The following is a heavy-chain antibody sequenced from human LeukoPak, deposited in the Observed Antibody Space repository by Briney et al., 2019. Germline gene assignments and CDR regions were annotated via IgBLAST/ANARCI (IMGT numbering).Heavy chain of an antibody. CDR2: ISYDRSNR. V-gene: IGHV3-30*04. D-gene: IGHD3-16*01. Sequence: GGSLRLSCAASGFTFSSYAMHWVRQAPGKGLEWVAVISYDRSNRYYADSVKGRFTISRDNSKNTLYLQMNSLRAEDTAVYYCARMGDGMDVWGKGTTVTISS. J-gene: IGHJ6*04. CDR3: ARMGDGMDV. CDR1: GFTFSSYA.